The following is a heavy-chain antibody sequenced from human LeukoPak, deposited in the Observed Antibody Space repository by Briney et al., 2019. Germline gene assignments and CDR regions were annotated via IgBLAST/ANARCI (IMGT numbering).Heavy chain of an antibody. CDR1: GYTFTSYY. D-gene: IGHD6-13*01. J-gene: IGHJ6*03. CDR2: INPSGGST. V-gene: IGHV1-46*01. Sequence: GASVKVSCKASGYTFTSYYMHWVRQAPGQGLEWMGIINPSGGSTSYAQKFQGRVTMTRDMSTSTVYMELSSLRSEDTAVYYCASSSAGSIYYYYMDVWGKGTTVTVSS. CDR3: ASSSAGSIYYYYMDV.